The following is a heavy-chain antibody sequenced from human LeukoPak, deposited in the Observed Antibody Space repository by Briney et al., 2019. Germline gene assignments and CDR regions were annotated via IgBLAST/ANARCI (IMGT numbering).Heavy chain of an antibody. CDR2: IKQDGSEK. Sequence: PGGSLRLSCAASGFTFSSYWMSWVRQAPGKGLEWVANIKQDGSEKYYVDSVKGRFTISRDNAKNSLYLQMNSLRAEDTAVYYCARHRPYYDILTGSYAYPIDYWGQGTLVTVSS. CDR3: ARHRPYYDILTGSYAYPIDY. V-gene: IGHV3-7*01. D-gene: IGHD3-9*01. J-gene: IGHJ4*02. CDR1: GFTFSSYW.